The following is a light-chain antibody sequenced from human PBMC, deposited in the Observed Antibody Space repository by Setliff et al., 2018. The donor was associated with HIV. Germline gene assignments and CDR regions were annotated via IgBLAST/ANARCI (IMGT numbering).Light chain of an antibody. J-gene: IGLJ3*02. CDR2: DVR. V-gene: IGLV2-14*03. CDR1: SSDVGGYNY. Sequence: QSALTQPASVSGSPGQSITISCTGTSSDVGGYNYVSWYQQHPGKAPKLMIYDVRTRPSGVSNRFSGSKSGNTASLTISGLQAEDEADYYCQSYDSTLSGSVFGGGTKVTVL. CDR3: QSYDSTLSGSV.